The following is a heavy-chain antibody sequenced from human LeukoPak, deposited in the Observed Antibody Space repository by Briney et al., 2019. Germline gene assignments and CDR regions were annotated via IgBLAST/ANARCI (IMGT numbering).Heavy chain of an antibody. J-gene: IGHJ4*02. CDR1: GFTFSSYW. CDR3: GRDHRSGWYSDY. V-gene: IGHV3-7*01. D-gene: IGHD6-19*01. CDR2: IKQDGSEK. Sequence: PGGSLRLSCADSGFTFSSYWRSWVRQAPGKGLEWEAHIKQDGSEKYYVDSVKGRFTISRDNTKNSLYMQMNSLRAEDTGVYYCGRDHRSGWYSDYWGQGTLVTVSS.